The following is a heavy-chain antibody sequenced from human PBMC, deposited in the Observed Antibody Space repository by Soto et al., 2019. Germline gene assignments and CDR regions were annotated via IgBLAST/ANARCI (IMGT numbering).Heavy chain of an antibody. CDR3: ARHERSSGWTSDY. J-gene: IGHJ4*02. Sequence: QLQLQESGPGLVKPSEPLSLTCTVSGGSISSSSYYWGGIRQPPGKGREWSGSIYYSGSTYYNPSLKSRVTISVDTSKNQFSLKLSSVTAADTAVYYCARHERSSGWTSDYWGQGTLVTVSS. D-gene: IGHD6-19*01. CDR2: IYYSGST. CDR1: GGSISSSSYY. V-gene: IGHV4-39*01.